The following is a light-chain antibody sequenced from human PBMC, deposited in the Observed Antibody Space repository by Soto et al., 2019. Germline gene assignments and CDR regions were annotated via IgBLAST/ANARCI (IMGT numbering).Light chain of an antibody. V-gene: IGKV3-20*01. Sequence: EIVLTQSPGTLSLSPGERSTRSFRSSQSVSSSYLAWYQQTPGQAPRLLIYGASSRATGIPDRFSGSGSGTDFTLTISRLEPEDFAEYYCQQYGSIPWTFGQGTKVDIK. CDR3: QQYGSIPWT. J-gene: IGKJ1*01. CDR1: QSVSSSY. CDR2: GAS.